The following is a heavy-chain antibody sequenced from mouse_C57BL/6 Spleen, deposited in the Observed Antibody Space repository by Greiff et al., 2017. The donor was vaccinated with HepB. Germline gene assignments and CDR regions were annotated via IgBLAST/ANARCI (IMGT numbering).Heavy chain of an antibody. CDR3: ARDGTVVAHLDY. CDR2: ISYDGSN. Sequence: EVQLVESGPGLVKPSQSLSLTCSVTGYSITSGYYWNWIRQFPGNKLEWMGYISYDGSNNYNPSLKNRISITRDTSKNLFFLKFNSVTTEDTATYYCARDGTVVAHLDYWGQGTTLTVSS. J-gene: IGHJ2*01. CDR1: GYSITSGYY. D-gene: IGHD1-1*01. V-gene: IGHV3-6*01.